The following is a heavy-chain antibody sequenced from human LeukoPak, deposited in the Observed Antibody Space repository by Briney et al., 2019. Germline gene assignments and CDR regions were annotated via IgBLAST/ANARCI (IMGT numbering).Heavy chain of an antibody. V-gene: IGHV3-23*01. CDR1: GFTFSSYA. Sequence: GGSLRLSCAASGFTFSSYAMSWVRQAPGKGLEWVSAISGSGGSTYYADSVKGRFTISRDNSKNTLYLQMNSLRAEDTAVYYCAKDRYSYGPQNTPFDYWGQGTLVTVSS. CDR2: ISGSGGST. J-gene: IGHJ4*02. D-gene: IGHD5-18*01. CDR3: AKDRYSYGPQNTPFDY.